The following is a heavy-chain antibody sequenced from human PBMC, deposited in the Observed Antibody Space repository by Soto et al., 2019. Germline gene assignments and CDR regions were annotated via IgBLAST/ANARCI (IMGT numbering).Heavy chain of an antibody. D-gene: IGHD6-19*01. J-gene: IGHJ6*02. Sequence: ASVKVSCKASGGTFSRYAISWVRQAPGQGLEWMGGIIPMFGTTNYAQKFQGRVTITADESTTTAYMELSSLRSEDTAVYYCARGPGQWLVNGMDVWGQGTTVTVSS. V-gene: IGHV1-69*13. CDR2: IIPMFGTT. CDR3: ARGPGQWLVNGMDV. CDR1: GGTFSRYA.